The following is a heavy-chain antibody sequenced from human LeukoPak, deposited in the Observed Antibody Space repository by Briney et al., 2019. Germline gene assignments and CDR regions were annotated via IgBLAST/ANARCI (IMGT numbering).Heavy chain of an antibody. Sequence: PGGSLSLSCAASRLTFSRYAMSWVRQAPRKALEGVSAIRGSGGSTYYADSVKGRFSIYRDTSKNTLYLQMDSLRAEDTAVYDCAKEWGYYGSGWSNWFDAWGQGTLVTVSS. J-gene: IGHJ5*02. D-gene: IGHD3-10*01. CDR2: IRGSGGST. CDR1: RLTFSRYA. V-gene: IGHV3-23*01. CDR3: AKEWGYYGSGWSNWFDA.